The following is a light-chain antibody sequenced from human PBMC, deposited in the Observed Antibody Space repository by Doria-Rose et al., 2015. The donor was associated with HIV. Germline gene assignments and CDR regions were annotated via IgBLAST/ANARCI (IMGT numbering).Light chain of an antibody. V-gene: IGLV6-57*01. CDR1: SCSIASNY. J-gene: IGLJ3*02. CDR3: QSYDSSTWV. CDR2: EDN. Sequence: SSCSIASNYVQWYQHRPGSSPTTVIYEDNQGPSGVPDRFSGSIDSSSNSASLTTSGLKTEDEADYYCQSYDSSTWVFGGGTKLTVL.